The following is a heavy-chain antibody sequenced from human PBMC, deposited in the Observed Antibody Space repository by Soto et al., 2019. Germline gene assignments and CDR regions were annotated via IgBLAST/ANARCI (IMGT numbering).Heavy chain of an antibody. D-gene: IGHD1-1*01. Sequence: TLSLTCSISGGSISSYYWSWIRQPAGKGLEWIGRIYTSGSTNHNPSLKSRVTMSVDTSKNQFSLKLSSVTAADTAVYYCAREIQRYFDYWGQGTLVTVS. CDR1: GGSISSYY. V-gene: IGHV4-4*07. CDR2: IYTSGST. CDR3: AREIQRYFDY. J-gene: IGHJ4*02.